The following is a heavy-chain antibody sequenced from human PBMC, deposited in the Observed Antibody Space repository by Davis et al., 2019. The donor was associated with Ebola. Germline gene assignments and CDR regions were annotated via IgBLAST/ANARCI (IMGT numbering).Heavy chain of an antibody. J-gene: IGHJ6*04. V-gene: IGHV3-49*03. CDR1: GFTFGAYA. CDR3: ARIAVAPDLPYMDV. D-gene: IGHD6-19*01. CDR2: IRSKAYSRTT. Sequence: PGGSLRLSCSSSGFTFGAYALSWFRQAPGKGLEWVGFIRSKAYSRTTEYAASVRDRFTISREDSESIAYLEMKSLKTEDTAVYFCARIAVAPDLPYMDVWGKGTTVTVSS.